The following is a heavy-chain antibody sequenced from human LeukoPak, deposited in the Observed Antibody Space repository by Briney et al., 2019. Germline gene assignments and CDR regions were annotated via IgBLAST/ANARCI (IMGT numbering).Heavy chain of an antibody. CDR1: GFTFSSYA. CDR2: IKQDGSEK. CDR3: AKGPGMATVKRYLDY. D-gene: IGHD5-24*01. V-gene: IGHV3-7*03. Sequence: GGSLRLSCAASGFTFSSYAMSWVRQAPGKGLEWVANIKQDGSEKYYVDSVKGRFTISRDNAKNSLYLQMNSLRVEDTALHYCAKGPGMATVKRYLDYWGQGTLVTVSS. J-gene: IGHJ4*02.